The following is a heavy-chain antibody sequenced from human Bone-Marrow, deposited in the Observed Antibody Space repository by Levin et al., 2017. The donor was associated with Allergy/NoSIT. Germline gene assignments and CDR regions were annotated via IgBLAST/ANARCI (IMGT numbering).Heavy chain of an antibody. Sequence: HPGGSLRLSCAASGFTFNTFPMHWFRQAPGKGLEWVAVISYDGKNKYYADSVKGRFTVSRDNSIDTLDLQMTSLRTEDTALYYCATRGYFYGNNGYQLLDSWGQGTLVIVSS. J-gene: IGHJ5*01. CDR1: GFTFNTFP. D-gene: IGHD3-10*01. CDR2: ISYDGKNK. V-gene: IGHV3-30*16. CDR3: ATRGYFYGNNGYQLLDS.